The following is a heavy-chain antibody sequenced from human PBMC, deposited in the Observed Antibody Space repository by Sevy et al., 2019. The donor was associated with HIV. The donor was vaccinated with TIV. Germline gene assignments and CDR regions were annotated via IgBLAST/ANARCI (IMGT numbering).Heavy chain of an antibody. CDR3: ARDPLYYSHRDSYHLKYYFDY. J-gene: IGHJ4*02. CDR1: GFTLSSHG. V-gene: IGHV3-33*01. Sequence: GGSLRLSCVASGFTLSSHGMHWVRQAPGKGLEWVAVIWHDGNYKYYADSVKGRFTISRDNSKNTLYLQMNSLRGDDSAVYFCARDPLYYSHRDSYHLKYYFDYWGQGTQVTVSS. CDR2: IWHDGNYK. D-gene: IGHD3-10*01.